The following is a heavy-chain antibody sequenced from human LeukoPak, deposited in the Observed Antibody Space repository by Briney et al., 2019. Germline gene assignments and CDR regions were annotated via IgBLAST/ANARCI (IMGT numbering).Heavy chain of an antibody. CDR1: GGSISSGSYY. Sequence: SQTLSLTCTVSGGSISSGSYYWSWIRQPAGKGLEWIGRIYTSGSTNYNPSLKSRVTISVDTSKNQFSLKLSSVTAADTAVYYCARGNYDFWSGYLYYYYMDVWGKGTTVTVSS. D-gene: IGHD3-3*01. J-gene: IGHJ6*03. V-gene: IGHV4-61*02. CDR2: IYTSGST. CDR3: ARGNYDFWSGYLYYYYMDV.